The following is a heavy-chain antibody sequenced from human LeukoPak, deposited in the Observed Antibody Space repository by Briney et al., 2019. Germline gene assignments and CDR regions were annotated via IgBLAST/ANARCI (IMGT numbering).Heavy chain of an antibody. J-gene: IGHJ4*02. CDR2: IIPIYGTA. D-gene: IGHD1-26*01. CDR3: ARVSVVGATLDY. Sequence: ASVKVSCKASGGTFSSYAISWVRQAPGQGLEWMGGIIPIYGTANYAQKFQGRVTITADKSTSTAYMELSSLRSDDTAVYYCARVSVVGATLDYWGQGTLVTVSS. V-gene: IGHV1-69*06. CDR1: GGTFSSYA.